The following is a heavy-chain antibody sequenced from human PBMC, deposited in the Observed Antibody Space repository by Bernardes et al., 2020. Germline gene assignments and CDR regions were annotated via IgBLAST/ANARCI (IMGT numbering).Heavy chain of an antibody. J-gene: IGHJ5*02. V-gene: IGHV4-59*01. CDR1: GGSISSYY. CDR2: IYYSGST. CDR3: ARASNWFDP. Sequence: SETLSLTCTVSGGSISSYYWTWIRQPPGKGLEWIGYIYYSGSTSYNPSLKSRVTISVDKSKNQFSLKLSSVTAADTAVYYCARASNWFDPWGQGTLVTVSS.